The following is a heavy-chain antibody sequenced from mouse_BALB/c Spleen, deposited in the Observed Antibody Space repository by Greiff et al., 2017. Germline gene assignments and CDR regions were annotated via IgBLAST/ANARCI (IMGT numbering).Heavy chain of an antibody. J-gene: IGHJ3*01. D-gene: IGHD2-1*01. CDR1: GFSLTSYD. CDR2: IWTGGGT. CDR3: VRGNYGNPAWFAY. Sequence: VQVVESGPGLVAPSQSLSITCTVSGFSLTSYDISWIRQPPGKGLEWLGVIWTGGGTNYNSAFMSRLSISKDNSKSQVFLKMNSLQTDDTAIYYCVRGNYGNPAWFAYWGQGTLVTVSA. V-gene: IGHV2-9-2*01.